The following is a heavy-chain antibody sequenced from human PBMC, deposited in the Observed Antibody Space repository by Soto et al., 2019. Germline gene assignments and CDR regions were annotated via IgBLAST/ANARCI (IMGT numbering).Heavy chain of an antibody. CDR1: GGSISSYY. V-gene: IGHV4-59*01. CDR2: IYYSGST. J-gene: IGHJ3*02. Sequence: PSETLSLTCTVSGGSISSYYWSWIRQPPGKGLEWIGYIYYSGSTNYNPSLKSRVTISVDTSKNQFSLKLSSVTAADTAVYYCARRSRTWGIAAALDAFDIWGQGTMVTVSS. D-gene: IGHD6-13*01. CDR3: ARRSRTWGIAAALDAFDI.